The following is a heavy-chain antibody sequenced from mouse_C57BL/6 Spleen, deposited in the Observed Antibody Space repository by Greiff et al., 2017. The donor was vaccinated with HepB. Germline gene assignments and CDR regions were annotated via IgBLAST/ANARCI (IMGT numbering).Heavy chain of an antibody. D-gene: IGHD2-2*01. CDR2: IDPSDSYT. V-gene: IGHV1-50*01. Sequence: VQLQQPGAELVKPGASVKLSCKASGYTFTSYWMQWVKQRPGQGLEWIGEIDPSDSYTNYNQKFKGKATLTVDTSSSTAYMQLSSLTSEDSAVYYCARSELWLRFDYWGQGTTLTVSS. CDR3: ARSELWLRFDY. J-gene: IGHJ2*01. CDR1: GYTFTSYW.